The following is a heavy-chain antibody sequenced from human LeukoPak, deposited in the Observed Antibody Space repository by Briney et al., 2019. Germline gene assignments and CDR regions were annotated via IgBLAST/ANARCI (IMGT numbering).Heavy chain of an antibody. Sequence: GGSLRLSCTASGFTFGDYAMSWFRQAPGKGLEWVGFIRSKAYGGTTEYAASVKGRFTISRDDYKSIAYLQMNSLKTEDTAVYDCTREVDYLGFDYWGEGTLVTASS. V-gene: IGHV3-49*03. J-gene: IGHJ4*02. CDR3: TREVDYLGFDY. D-gene: IGHD2-15*01. CDR2: IRSKAYGGTT. CDR1: GFTFGDYA.